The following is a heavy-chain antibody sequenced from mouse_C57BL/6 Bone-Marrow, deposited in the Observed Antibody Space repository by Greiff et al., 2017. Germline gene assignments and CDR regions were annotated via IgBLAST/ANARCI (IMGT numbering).Heavy chain of an antibody. V-gene: IGHV1-82*01. D-gene: IGHD1-1*01. CDR3: AHYYGSSPFYAMDY. J-gene: IGHJ4*01. CDR1: GYAFSSSW. Sequence: QVQLQQSGPELVKPGASVKISCKAYGYAFSSSWMNWVKQRPGKGLEWIGRIYPGDGDTNYNGKFKGKATLTADKSSSTAYMQLSSLTSEDSAVYFCAHYYGSSPFYAMDYWGQGTSVTVSS. CDR2: IYPGDGDT.